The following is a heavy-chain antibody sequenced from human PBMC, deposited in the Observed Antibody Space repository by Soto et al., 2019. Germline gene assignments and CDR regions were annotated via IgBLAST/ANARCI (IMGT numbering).Heavy chain of an antibody. CDR2: IIPIFGTA. CDR3: ARALLGYCTNGVCYPRDAFDI. CDR1: GGTFSSYA. J-gene: IGHJ3*02. V-gene: IGHV1-69*13. Sequence: SVKVSCKASGGTFSSYAISWVRQAPGQGLEWMGGIIPIFGTANYAQKFQGRVTITADESTSTAYMELSSLRSEDTAVYYCARALLGYCTNGVCYPRDAFDIWGQGTMVTVSS. D-gene: IGHD2-8*01.